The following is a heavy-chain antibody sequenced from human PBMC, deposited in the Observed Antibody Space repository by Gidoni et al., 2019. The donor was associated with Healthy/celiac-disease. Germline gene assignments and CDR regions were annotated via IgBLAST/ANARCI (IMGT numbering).Heavy chain of an antibody. CDR1: GRTFIRYA. CDR3: AREFRTGIPLERKGGDAFDI. CDR2: IIPSFGTA. Sequence: QVQLAQSGAEVKKPGSTVNVPCKASGRTFIRYAISWVRQAPGQGLEWMGGIIPSFGTANYAQKFQGRFTITADESTSTAYMELSSLRSEDTAVYYCAREFRTGIPLERKGGDAFDIWGQGTMVTVSS. J-gene: IGHJ3*02. V-gene: IGHV1-69*01. D-gene: IGHD1-1*01.